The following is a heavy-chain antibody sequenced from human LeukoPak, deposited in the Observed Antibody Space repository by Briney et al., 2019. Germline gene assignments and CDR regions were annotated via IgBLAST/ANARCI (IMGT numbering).Heavy chain of an antibody. V-gene: IGHV1-46*01. D-gene: IGHD1-26*01. J-gene: IGHJ4*02. Sequence: ASVKVSCKASGYTFTSYYMHWVRQAPGQGLEWMGVINPSGGSTSYAQKFQDRVTMTRDTSTSTVYMELRSLRSEDTAVYYCARGQAEVGPTKIADYWGQGTLVAVSS. CDR1: GYTFTSYY. CDR2: INPSGGST. CDR3: ARGQAEVGPTKIADY.